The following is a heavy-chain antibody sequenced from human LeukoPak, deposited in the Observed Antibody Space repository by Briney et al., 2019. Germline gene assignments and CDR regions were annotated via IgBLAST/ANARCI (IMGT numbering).Heavy chain of an antibody. J-gene: IGHJ4*02. CDR2: IYYSGST. V-gene: IGHV4-31*03. Sequence: KASETLSLTCTVSGGSISSGGYYWSWIRQHPGKGLEWIGYIYYSGSTYYNPSLKSRVTISVDTSKNQFSLKLTSVTAADTAVYYCARGLGAVTTTLGYWGQGTLVTVSS. D-gene: IGHD4-17*01. CDR3: ARGLGAVTTTLGY. CDR1: GGSISSGGYY.